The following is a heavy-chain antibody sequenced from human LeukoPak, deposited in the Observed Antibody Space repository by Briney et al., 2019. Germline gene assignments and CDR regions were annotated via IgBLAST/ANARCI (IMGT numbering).Heavy chain of an antibody. CDR3: ARAFDFHDYGDPRGAFDI. Sequence: SQTLSLTCAVSGGSISSGGYSWSWIRQPPGKGLEWIGYIYHSGSTYYNPSLKSRVTISVDRSKNQFSLKLSSVTAADTAVYYCARAFDFHDYGDPRGAFDIWGQGTMVTVSS. D-gene: IGHD4-17*01. CDR1: GGSISSGGYS. V-gene: IGHV4-30-2*01. CDR2: IYHSGST. J-gene: IGHJ3*02.